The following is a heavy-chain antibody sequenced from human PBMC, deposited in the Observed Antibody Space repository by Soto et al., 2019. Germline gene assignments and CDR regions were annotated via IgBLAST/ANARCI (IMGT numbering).Heavy chain of an antibody. CDR2: ISPYNDYT. CDR3: ARDYGNYDFWSGPLGYYYYGMDV. D-gene: IGHD3-3*01. J-gene: IGHJ6*02. V-gene: IGHV1-18*01. Sequence: ASVKVSCKASGYTFIRYGITWVRQAPGQGLEWMGWISPYNDYTIYAQKLQGRVTMTTDTSTRTVYLDLRSLKSDDTAVYYCARDYGNYDFWSGPLGYYYYGMDVWGQGTTVTVSS. CDR1: GYTFIRYG.